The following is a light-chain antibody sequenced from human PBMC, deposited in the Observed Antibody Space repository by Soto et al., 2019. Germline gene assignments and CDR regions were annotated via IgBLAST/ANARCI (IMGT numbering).Light chain of an antibody. V-gene: IGKV3-20*01. Sequence: EIVLTQSPGTLSLSPGERATLSCRASQSVSSSYLAWYQQKPGQAPRLLIYGASSRATGIPDRFSGSGSGTDLPFTISRLEPEDFAVYYCHQYGSSPLYTFGQGTKLEIK. CDR3: HQYGSSPLYT. CDR1: QSVSSSY. CDR2: GAS. J-gene: IGKJ2*01.